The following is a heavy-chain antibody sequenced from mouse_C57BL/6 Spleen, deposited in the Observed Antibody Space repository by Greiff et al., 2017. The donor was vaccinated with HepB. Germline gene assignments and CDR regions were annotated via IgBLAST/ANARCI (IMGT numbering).Heavy chain of an antibody. CDR3: ARHDYSNYVDEAMDY. Sequence: EVKLMESGGGLVKPGGSLKLSCAASGFTFSDYGMHWVRQAPEKGLEWVAYISRGSSTIYYADTVKGRVTISRDNAKNTLFLQMTSLRSEDTAMYYGARHDYSNYVDEAMDYWGQGTSVTVSS. D-gene: IGHD2-5*01. CDR2: ISRGSSTI. J-gene: IGHJ4*01. CDR1: GFTFSDYG. V-gene: IGHV5-17*01.